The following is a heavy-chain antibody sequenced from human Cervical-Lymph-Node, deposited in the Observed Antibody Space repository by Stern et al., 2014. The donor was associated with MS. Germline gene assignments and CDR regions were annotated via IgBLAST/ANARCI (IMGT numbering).Heavy chain of an antibody. V-gene: IGHV1-18*01. CDR1: GDTFGTYG. J-gene: IGHJ6*02. CDR3: AIMGTTGFDV. Sequence: QVQLGQSGTEVKKPGASVKVSCKASGDTFGTYGVNWVRQAPGQRLEWLGWISGYKGNTNYAQRPQGRVTLTTDTSTTTAYMELRSLRSDDTAVYYCAIMGTTGFDVWGQGTTVTVSS. CDR2: ISGYKGNT. D-gene: IGHD5-18*01.